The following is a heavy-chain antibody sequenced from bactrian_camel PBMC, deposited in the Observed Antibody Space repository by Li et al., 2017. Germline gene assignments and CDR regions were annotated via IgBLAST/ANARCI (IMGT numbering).Heavy chain of an antibody. CDR2: IDSSGRTA. CDR1: GYSADSSPL. CDR3: AFEIQPHVGGLDYSQGAPMAPLCPTQGY. J-gene: IGHJ4*01. D-gene: IGHD7*01. Sequence: DVQLVESGGGSVQAGGSLRLSCTASGYSADSSPLMGGFRQAPGKEREGIATIDSSGRTAYADFAKGRFTISKDNAKSILYLQMNSLKPEDTGMYYCAFEIQPHVGGLDYSQGAPMAPLCPTQGYWGQGTQVTVS. V-gene: IGHV3S31*01.